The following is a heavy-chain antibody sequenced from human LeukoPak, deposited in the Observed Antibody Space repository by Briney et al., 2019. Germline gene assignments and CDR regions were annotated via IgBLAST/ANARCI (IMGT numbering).Heavy chain of an antibody. CDR2: ISSSSGTI. CDR3: AREFVLRYLEGYMDV. Sequence: PGGSLRLSCAASGFTFSRYSMNWVRQAPGKGLEWLSYISSSSGTIYYADSLNGRFTISRDNANNSLYPQMNRLRAEDTAVYYCAREFVLRYLEGYMDVWGKGTTVTVSS. D-gene: IGHD3-9*01. V-gene: IGHV3-48*01. CDR1: GFTFSRYS. J-gene: IGHJ6*03.